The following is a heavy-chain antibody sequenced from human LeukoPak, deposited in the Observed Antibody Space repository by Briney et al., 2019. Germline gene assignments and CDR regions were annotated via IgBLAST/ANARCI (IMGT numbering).Heavy chain of an antibody. J-gene: IGHJ6*03. D-gene: IGHD3-10*01. Sequence: SETLSLTCSVSGYSISSGYYWDWIRQPPGKGLEWIASIYHTGKSYYNPSLKSRVTISVDTSKNQISLKLRSVTAADTAVYYCARTTTVRGTYYMDVWGKGTTVTISS. V-gene: IGHV4-38-2*02. CDR1: GYSISSGYY. CDR3: ARTTTVRGTYYMDV. CDR2: IYHTGKS.